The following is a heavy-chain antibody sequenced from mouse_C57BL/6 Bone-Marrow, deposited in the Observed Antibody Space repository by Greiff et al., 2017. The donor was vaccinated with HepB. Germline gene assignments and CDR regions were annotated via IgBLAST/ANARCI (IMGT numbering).Heavy chain of an antibody. CDR3: ARGLRGYDEGNYYAMDY. D-gene: IGHD2-2*01. Sequence: EVQGVESEGGLVQPGSSMKLSCTASGFTFSDYYIAWVRQVPEKGLEWVANINYDGSSTYYLDSLKSRFIISRDNAKNILYLQMSSLKSEDTATYYCARGLRGYDEGNYYAMDYWGQGTSVTVSS. J-gene: IGHJ4*01. CDR1: GFTFSDYY. V-gene: IGHV5-16*01. CDR2: INYDGSST.